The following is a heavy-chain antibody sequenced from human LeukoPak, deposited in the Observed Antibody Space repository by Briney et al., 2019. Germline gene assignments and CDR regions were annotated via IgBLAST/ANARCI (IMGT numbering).Heavy chain of an antibody. CDR3: AKDERNWNYNLASQTYD. CDR1: GFTFSSYS. J-gene: IGHJ4*02. D-gene: IGHD1-7*01. CDR2: ISGSGVST. Sequence: GGSLRLSCAASGFTFSSYSMSWVRQAPGKGLEWVSAISGSGVSTYYADSVKGRFTVSRDNSKNTLYLQMSSLRAEDTAVYYCAKDERNWNYNLASQTYDWGQGTLVTVSS. V-gene: IGHV3-23*01.